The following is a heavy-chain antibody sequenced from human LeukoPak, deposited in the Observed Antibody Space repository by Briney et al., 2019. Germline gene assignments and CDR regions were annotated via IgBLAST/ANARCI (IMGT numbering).Heavy chain of an antibody. CDR3: ASDSRDSDPKPFDY. D-gene: IGHD2-15*01. CDR1: GGSISSGSYY. Sequence: SQTLSLTCTVSGGSISSGSYYWSWIRQPAGKGLEWIGRIYTSGSTNYNPSLKSRVTIPVDTSKNQFSLKLSSVTAADTAVYYCASDSRDSDPKPFDYWGQGTLVTVSS. J-gene: IGHJ4*02. V-gene: IGHV4-61*02. CDR2: IYTSGST.